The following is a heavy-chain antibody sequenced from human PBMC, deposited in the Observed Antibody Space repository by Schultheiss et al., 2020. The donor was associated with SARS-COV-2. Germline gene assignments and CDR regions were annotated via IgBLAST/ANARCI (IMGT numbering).Heavy chain of an antibody. V-gene: IGHV4-4*02. CDR2: IYHSGST. D-gene: IGHD6-13*01. CDR3: ARGRIAAAGRFWFDP. CDR1: GGSISSSNW. Sequence: SETLSLTCAVSGGSISSSNWWSWVRQPPGKGLEWIGEIYHSGSTNYNPSLKSRVTISVDKSKNQFSLKLSSVTAADTAVYYCARGRIAAAGRFWFDPWGQGTLVTVSS. J-gene: IGHJ5*02.